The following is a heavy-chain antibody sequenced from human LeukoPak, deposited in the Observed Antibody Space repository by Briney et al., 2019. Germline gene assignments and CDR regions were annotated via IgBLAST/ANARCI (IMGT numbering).Heavy chain of an antibody. CDR3: ATAPAQRKYSYGYHFDY. D-gene: IGHD5-18*01. Sequence: ASVKVSCKVSGYTLTELSMHWVRQAPGKGLEWMGGFDPEDGETIYAQKFQGRVTMTEDTSTDTAYMELSSLRSEDTAVYYCATAPAQRKYSYGYHFDYWGQGTLVTVSS. V-gene: IGHV1-24*01. J-gene: IGHJ4*02. CDR2: FDPEDGET. CDR1: GYTLTELS.